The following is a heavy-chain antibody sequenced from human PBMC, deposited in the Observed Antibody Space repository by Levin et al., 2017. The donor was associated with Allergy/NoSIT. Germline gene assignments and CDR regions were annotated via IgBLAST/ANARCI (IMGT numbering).Heavy chain of an antibody. J-gene: IGHJ5*02. CDR3: AKRLSRGVFGGWFDP. D-gene: IGHD3-10*01. V-gene: IGHV4-59*01. CDR1: GGSISSYY. CDR2: IYYSGST. Sequence: SETLSLTCTVSGGSISSYYWSWIRQPPGKGLEWIGYIYYSGSTNYNPSLKSRVTISVDTSKNQFSLKLSSVTAADTAVYYCAKRLSRGVFGGWFDPWGQGTLVTVSS.